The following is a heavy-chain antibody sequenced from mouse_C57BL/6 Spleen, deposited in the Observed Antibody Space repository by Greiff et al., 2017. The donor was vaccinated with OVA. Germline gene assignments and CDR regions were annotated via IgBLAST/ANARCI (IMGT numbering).Heavy chain of an antibody. J-gene: IGHJ2*01. CDR2: IDPSDSYT. Sequence: QVQLQQPGAELVMPGASVKLSCKASGYTFTSYWMHWVKQRPGQGLEWIGEIDPSDSYTNYNQKFKGKSTLTVDKSSSTAYMQLSSLTSEDSAVYYCARGWLRYFDYWGPGTTLSVSS. CDR3: ARGWLRYFDY. CDR1: GYTFTSYW. D-gene: IGHD2-2*01. V-gene: IGHV1-69*01.